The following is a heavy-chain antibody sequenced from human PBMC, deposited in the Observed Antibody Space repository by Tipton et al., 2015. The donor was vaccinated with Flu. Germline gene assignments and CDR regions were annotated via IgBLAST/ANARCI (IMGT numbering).Heavy chain of an antibody. J-gene: IGHJ4*02. V-gene: IGHV4-38-2*02. CDR2: IFHTGST. CDR1: GDSIGSEYY. CDR3: ARERLGEYNSSGYPDS. Sequence: TLSLTCSVSGDSIGSEYYWGWIRQPPGKGLEWIGNIFHTGSTYHNPSLKSRVTISVDTSKNQFSLRLNSVTAADTAVYYCARERLGEYNSSGYPDSWGQGGLVTVSS. D-gene: IGHD3-22*01.